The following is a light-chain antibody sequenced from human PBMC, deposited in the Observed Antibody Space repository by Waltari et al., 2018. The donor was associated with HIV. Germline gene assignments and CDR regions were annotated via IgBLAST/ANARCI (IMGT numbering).Light chain of an antibody. CDR3: SSYTSSSTLVV. CDR1: SSDVGGYNY. V-gene: IGLV2-14*03. CDR2: DVS. J-gene: IGLJ2*01. Sequence: QSALTQPASVSGSPGQSITISCTGTSSDVGGYNYVSWYQQHPGKAPKIMIYDVSNRPSGVSNRFSGSKSGNTASLTISWLQADDEADYYCSSYTSSSTLVVFGGGTKLTVL.